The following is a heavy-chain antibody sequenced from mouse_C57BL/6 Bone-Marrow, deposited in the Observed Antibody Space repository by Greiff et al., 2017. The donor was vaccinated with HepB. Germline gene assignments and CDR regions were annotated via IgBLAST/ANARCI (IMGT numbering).Heavy chain of an antibody. V-gene: IGHV1-55*01. CDR3: ASPSMITTRWYFDV. D-gene: IGHD2-4*01. Sequence: QVQLQQPGAELVKPGASVKMSCKASGYTFTSYWITWVKQRPGQGLEWIGDIYPGSGSTNYNEKFKSKATLTVDTSSSTAYMQLSSLTSEDSAVYYCASPSMITTRWYFDVWGTGTTVTVSS. J-gene: IGHJ1*03. CDR2: IYPGSGST. CDR1: GYTFTSYW.